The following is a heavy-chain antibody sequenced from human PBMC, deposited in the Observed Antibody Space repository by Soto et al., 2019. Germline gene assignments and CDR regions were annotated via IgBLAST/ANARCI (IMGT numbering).Heavy chain of an antibody. J-gene: IGHJ4*02. CDR3: ARVASGWTHYFDY. Sequence: QVQLQESGPGLVKPSETLSLICSVSDGSISGYYWSWIRQSAGKGLEWIGRIYISGHTNYNPSLKSRVTMSIDTSKNQFSLNLRSATAADTAVYYCARVASGWTHYFDYWGQGTLVTVSS. D-gene: IGHD6-19*01. CDR1: DGSISGYY. V-gene: IGHV4-4*07. CDR2: IYISGHT.